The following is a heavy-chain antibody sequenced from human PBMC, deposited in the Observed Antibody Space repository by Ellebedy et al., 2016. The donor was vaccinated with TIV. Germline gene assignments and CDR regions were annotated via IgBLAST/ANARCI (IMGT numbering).Heavy chain of an antibody. D-gene: IGHD2-2*02. CDR2: IYYSGST. Sequence: SETLSLTXAVYGGSFSGYYWSWIRQHPGKGLEWIGYIYYSGSTYYNPSLKSRVTISVDTSKNQFSLKLSSVTAADTAVYYCARGGYCSSTSCYRGLNWFDPWGQGTLVTVSS. V-gene: IGHV4-31*11. CDR3: ARGGYCSSTSCYRGLNWFDP. J-gene: IGHJ5*02. CDR1: GGSFSGYY.